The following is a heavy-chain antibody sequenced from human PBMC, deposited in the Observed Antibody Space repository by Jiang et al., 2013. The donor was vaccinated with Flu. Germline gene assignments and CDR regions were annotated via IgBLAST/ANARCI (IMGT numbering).Heavy chain of an antibody. Sequence: SISSSNWWSSGSPNAPGERGLGWVGGKSIIAGIPSTTPPSKSRVTISVDTSKNQFSLKLSSVTAADTAVYYCARLNYDFWSAESYYYYGMDVWGQGTTVTVSS. V-gene: IGHV4-4*02. CDR1: SISSSNW. D-gene: IGHD3-3*01. J-gene: IGHJ6*02. CDR3: ARLNYDFWSAESYYYYGMDV. CDR2: SIIAGIP.